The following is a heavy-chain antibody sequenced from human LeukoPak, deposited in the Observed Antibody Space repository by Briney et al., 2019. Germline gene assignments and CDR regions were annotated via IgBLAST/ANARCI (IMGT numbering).Heavy chain of an antibody. Sequence: KVSCNASRGTFYSYAISWVRQAPGQGLEWMGGIIPNFGTAIYAQKFQGRVTITTDESTSTAYMELSSLRSEDTAVYYCARDFIHGYSSLEPRENCFDPWGQGTLVTVSS. CDR2: IIPNFGTA. CDR1: RGTFYSYA. V-gene: IGHV1-69*05. D-gene: IGHD6-13*01. CDR3: ARDFIHGYSSLEPRENCFDP. J-gene: IGHJ5*02.